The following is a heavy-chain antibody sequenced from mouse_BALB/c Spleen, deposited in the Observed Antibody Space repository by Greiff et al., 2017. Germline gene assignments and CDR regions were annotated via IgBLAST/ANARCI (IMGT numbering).Heavy chain of an antibody. D-gene: IGHD1-2*01. CDR3: ALIYCGYEGFAY. CDR1: GFNIKDYY. CDR2: IDPENGNT. V-gene: IGHV14-1*02. J-gene: IGHJ3*01. Sequence: EVQLQQSGAELVRPGALVKLSCKASGFNIKDYYMHWVKQRPEQGLEWIGWIDPENGNTIYDPKFQGKASITADTSSNTAYLQLSSLTSEDTAVYYCALIYCGYEGFAYWGQGTLVTVSA.